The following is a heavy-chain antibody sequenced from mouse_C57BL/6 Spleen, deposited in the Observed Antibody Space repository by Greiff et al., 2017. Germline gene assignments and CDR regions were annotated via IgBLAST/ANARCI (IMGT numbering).Heavy chain of an antibody. V-gene: IGHV1-26*01. J-gene: IGHJ3*01. Sequence: VQLQQSGPELVKPGASVKISCKASGYTFTDYYMNWVKQSHGKSLEWIGDINPNNGGTSYNQKFKGKATLTVDKSSSTAYMELRSLTSEDSAVYYCAYYSNYEGGFAYWGQGTLVTVSA. CDR2: INPNNGGT. D-gene: IGHD2-5*01. CDR3: AYYSNYEGGFAY. CDR1: GYTFTDYY.